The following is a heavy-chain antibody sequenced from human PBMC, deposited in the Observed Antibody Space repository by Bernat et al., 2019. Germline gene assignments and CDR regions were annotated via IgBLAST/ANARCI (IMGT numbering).Heavy chain of an antibody. J-gene: IGHJ4*02. V-gene: IGHV3-74*01. D-gene: IGHD6-6*01. CDR1: GLTFSSYW. Sequence: EVQLVESGGGLVQPGGSLRLSCAASGLTFSSYWMHWVRQAPGKGLVWVSRVNSDGSSTSYADSVKGRFTVSRDNAKNTLYLQMNSLRAEDTAVYYCEKAEYSSSSRHFDYWGQGTLVTVSS. CDR2: VNSDGSST. CDR3: EKAEYSSSSRHFDY.